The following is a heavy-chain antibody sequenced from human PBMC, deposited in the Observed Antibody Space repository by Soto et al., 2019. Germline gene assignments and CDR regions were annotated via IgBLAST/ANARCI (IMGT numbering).Heavy chain of an antibody. Sequence: AAVKFSSKASGFTFTSSALQWVRQARGQCLEWIGWIVVGSGNTNYAQKFQERVTITRDMSTSTAYMELSSLRSEDTAVYYCAADQCGGDCPFYWGQGTLVTVSS. CDR3: AADQCGGDCPFY. V-gene: IGHV1-58*01. CDR2: IVVGSGNT. CDR1: GFTFTSSA. J-gene: IGHJ4*02. D-gene: IGHD2-21*02.